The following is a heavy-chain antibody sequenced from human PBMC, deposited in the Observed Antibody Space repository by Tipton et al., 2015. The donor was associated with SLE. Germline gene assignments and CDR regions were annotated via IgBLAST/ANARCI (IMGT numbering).Heavy chain of an antibody. D-gene: IGHD2-21*01. CDR2: INPNSGGT. Sequence: QLVQSGAEVKSPGASVKVSCKTSGYSFSDYYMHWVRQAPGQGLEWMGRINPNSGGTDYAQKFQGRVTITWDTYITTAYMELSRLKSDDTAVYYWASGYSTTLFDYWGQGTLVTVPS. V-gene: IGHV1-2*06. CDR1: GYSFSDYY. J-gene: IGHJ4*02. CDR3: ASGYSTTLFDY.